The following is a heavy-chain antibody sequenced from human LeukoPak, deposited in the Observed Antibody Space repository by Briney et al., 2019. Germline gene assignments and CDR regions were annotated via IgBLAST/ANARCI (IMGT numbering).Heavy chain of an antibody. V-gene: IGHV4-31*03. D-gene: IGHD4-17*01. Sequence: SETLSLTCTVSGVSVTSDHYYWVWVRQHPGQGLEWIGYIYYTGSTSYNPSLKSRLTISADTSKNEFSLKLSSVTAADTAVYYCARGVENGDPSPGYWGQGTLVTVSS. CDR3: ARGVENGDPSPGY. J-gene: IGHJ4*02. CDR2: IYYTGST. CDR1: GVSVTSDHYY.